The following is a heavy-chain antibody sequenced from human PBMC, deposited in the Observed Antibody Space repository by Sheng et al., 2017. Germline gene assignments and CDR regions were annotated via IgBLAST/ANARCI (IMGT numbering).Heavy chain of an antibody. CDR3: ARSLTYYDFWSGLLRFYFDY. Sequence: QVTLRESGPALVKPTQTLTLTCTFSGFSLSTSGMCVSWIRQPPGKALEWLALIDWDDDKYYSTSLKTRLTISKDTSKNQVVLTMTNMDPVDTATYYCARSLTYYDFWSGLLRFYFDYWGQGTLVTVSS. D-gene: IGHD3-3*01. V-gene: IGHV2-70*01. J-gene: IGHJ4*02. CDR1: GFSLSTSGMC. CDR2: IDWDDDK.